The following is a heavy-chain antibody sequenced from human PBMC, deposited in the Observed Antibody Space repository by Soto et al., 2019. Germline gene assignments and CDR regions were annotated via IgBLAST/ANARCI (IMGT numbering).Heavy chain of an antibody. Sequence: ASVKVSCKVSGYTLTELSMHWVRQAPGKGLEWMGGFDPEDGETIYAQKFQGRVTMTEDTSTDTAYMELSSLRSEDTAVYYCATQPTGGFGELLPYGMDVWGQGTTVTV. V-gene: IGHV1-24*01. CDR3: ATQPTGGFGELLPYGMDV. J-gene: IGHJ6*02. D-gene: IGHD3-10*01. CDR2: FDPEDGET. CDR1: GYTLTELS.